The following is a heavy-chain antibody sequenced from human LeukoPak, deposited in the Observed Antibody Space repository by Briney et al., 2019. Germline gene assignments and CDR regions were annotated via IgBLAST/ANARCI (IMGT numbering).Heavy chain of an antibody. CDR1: GFTFSSYS. CDR3: AKEYSSSFSSWWLALPPDY. Sequence: GGSLRLSCAASGFTFSSYSMNWVRQAPGKGLEWVSYISSSSSTIYYADSVKGRFTISRDNAKNSLYLQMNSLRAEDTAVYYCAKEYSSSFSSWWLALPPDYWGQGTLVTVSS. CDR2: ISSSSSTI. J-gene: IGHJ4*02. D-gene: IGHD6-6*01. V-gene: IGHV3-48*01.